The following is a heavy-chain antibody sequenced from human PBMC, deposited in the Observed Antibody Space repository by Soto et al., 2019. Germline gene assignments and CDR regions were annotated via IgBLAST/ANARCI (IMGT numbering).Heavy chain of an antibody. D-gene: IGHD3-22*01. J-gene: IGHJ4*02. CDR3: ARGDDSSGYSPPYFDY. CDR1: GGSISSGGYS. V-gene: IGHV4-30-2*01. Sequence: QLQLQESGSGLVKPSQTLSLTCAVSGGSISSGGYSWSWIRQPPGKGLEWIGYIYHSGSTYYNPSLKSRVTISVDRSKNQFSLKLSSVTAADTAVYYCARGDDSSGYSPPYFDYWGQGTLVTVSS. CDR2: IYHSGST.